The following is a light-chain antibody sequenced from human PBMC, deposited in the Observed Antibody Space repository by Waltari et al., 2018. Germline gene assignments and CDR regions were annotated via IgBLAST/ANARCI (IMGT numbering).Light chain of an antibody. J-gene: IGLJ3*02. CDR3: QTGGHGTWV. V-gene: IGLV4-69*01. CDR1: SGPSTNI. Sequence: QLVVTQSPSASAPLGASVQLTRTLRSGPSTNIVAWLQQRPEKGPRYLMKVNSDGSHIKGDDIPDRFSGSSSGAERYLTISSLQPDDEADYYCQTGGHGTWVFGGGTTLTVL. CDR2: VNSDGSH.